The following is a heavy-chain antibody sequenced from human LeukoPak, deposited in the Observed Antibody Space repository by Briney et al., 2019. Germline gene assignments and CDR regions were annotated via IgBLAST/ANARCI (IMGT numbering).Heavy chain of an antibody. D-gene: IGHD1-26*01. CDR3: TNSGT. V-gene: IGHV1-2*06. CDR2: INPHSGGT. J-gene: IGHJ5*02. Sequence: ASVKVSCKASGYSFHHYYMHWVRQAPGQGLEWMGRINPHSGGTNYAQHFQGRVTMTRNKNITTAYMELRRLTSDDTAMYYCTNSGTWGQGTLATVSS. CDR1: GYSFHHYY.